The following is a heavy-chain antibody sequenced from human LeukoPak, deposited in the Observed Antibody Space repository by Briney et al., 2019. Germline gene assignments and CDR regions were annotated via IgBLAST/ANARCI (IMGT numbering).Heavy chain of an antibody. CDR1: GFTFSSYG. Sequence: PGGSPRLSCAASGFTFSSYGMHWVRQAPGKGLEWVAVIWYDGSNKYYADSVKGRFTISRDNSKNTLYLQMNSLRAEDTAVYYCARYKEDLDAFDIWGQGTMVTVSS. V-gene: IGHV3-33*01. CDR2: IWYDGSNK. J-gene: IGHJ3*02. D-gene: IGHD1-14*01. CDR3: ARYKEDLDAFDI.